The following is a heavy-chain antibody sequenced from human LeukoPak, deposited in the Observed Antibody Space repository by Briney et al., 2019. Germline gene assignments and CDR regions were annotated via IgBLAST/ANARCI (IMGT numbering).Heavy chain of an antibody. D-gene: IGHD3-3*01. CDR3: AKDPYDFWSGYPHYMDV. J-gene: IGHJ6*03. CDR1: GFTFDDYA. CDR2: IRYDGSNK. Sequence: GGSLRLSCAASGFTFDDYAMHWVRQAPGKGLEWVAFIRYDGSNKYYADSVKGRFTISRDNSKNTLYLQMNSLRAEDTAVYYCAKDPYDFWSGYPHYMDVWGKGTTVTVSS. V-gene: IGHV3-30*02.